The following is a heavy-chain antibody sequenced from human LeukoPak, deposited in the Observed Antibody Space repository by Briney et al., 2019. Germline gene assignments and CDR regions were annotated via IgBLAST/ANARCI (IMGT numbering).Heavy chain of an antibody. Sequence: PSETLSFTCTVSGGSISSGSYYWSWIRQPAGKGLEWIGRIYTSGSTNYNPSLKSRVTISVDTSKNQFSLKLSSVTAADTAVYYCARDGRYYYAFDIWGQGTMVTVSS. CDR3: ARDGRYYYAFDI. CDR2: IYTSGST. J-gene: IGHJ3*02. V-gene: IGHV4-61*02. CDR1: GGSISSGSYY. D-gene: IGHD1-26*01.